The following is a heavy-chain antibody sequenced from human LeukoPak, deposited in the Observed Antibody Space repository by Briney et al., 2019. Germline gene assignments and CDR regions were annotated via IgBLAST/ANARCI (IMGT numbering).Heavy chain of an antibody. J-gene: IGHJ4*02. Sequence: SETLSLTCTVSGGSISTYYWSWIRQPPGKGLEWIGYIYSSGGTNYNPSLKSRVTISVGTSKNQFSLKLSSVTAADTAVYYCARRVATIGHFDYWGQGTLVTVSS. CDR1: GGSISTYY. CDR3: ARRVATIGHFDY. V-gene: IGHV4-59*08. D-gene: IGHD5-24*01. CDR2: IYSSGGT.